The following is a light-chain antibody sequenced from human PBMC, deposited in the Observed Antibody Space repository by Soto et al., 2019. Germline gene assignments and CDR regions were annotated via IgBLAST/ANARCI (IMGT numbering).Light chain of an antibody. CDR2: DHN. J-gene: IGLJ2*01. CDR3: GTWDSSLSAVV. V-gene: IGLV1-51*01. Sequence: QAVVTQPPSVSAAPGQKVTISCSGSSSNIENNYVSWYQHLPGTAPKLLIYDHNKRPSGIPDRFSGSKSGTSATLGITGLQTGDEADYYCGTWDSSLSAVVIGGGTKLTVL. CDR1: SSNIENNY.